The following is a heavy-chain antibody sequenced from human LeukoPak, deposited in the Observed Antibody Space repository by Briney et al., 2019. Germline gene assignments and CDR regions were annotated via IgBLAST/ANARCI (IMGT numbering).Heavy chain of an antibody. D-gene: IGHD2-15*01. CDR1: GGTFSSYA. CDR2: IIPIFGTA. J-gene: IGHJ6*03. Sequence: GSSVKVSCKASGGTFSSYAISWVRQAPGQGREWMGRIIPIFGTANYAQKFQGRVTITTDESTSTAYMELSSLRSEDTAVYYCAGKNCSGGSCYSGAFRARSGYYMDVWGKGTTVTVSS. CDR3: AGKNCSGGSCYSGAFRARSGYYMDV. V-gene: IGHV1-69*05.